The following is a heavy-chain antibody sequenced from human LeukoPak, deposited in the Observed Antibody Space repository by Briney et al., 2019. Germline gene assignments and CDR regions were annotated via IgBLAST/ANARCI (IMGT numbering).Heavy chain of an antibody. Sequence: RGSLRLSCAASGFTFSSYSMNWVRQAPGKGLEWLSYISGNGGDIQYADSVKGRFTISRDNAKNLLYLQMDSLRVEDTAIYYCTRDPRTVRIWGQGTLVTVSS. D-gene: IGHD1-1*01. CDR3: TRDPRTVRI. V-gene: IGHV3-21*05. J-gene: IGHJ4*02. CDR1: GFTFSSYS. CDR2: ISGNGGDI.